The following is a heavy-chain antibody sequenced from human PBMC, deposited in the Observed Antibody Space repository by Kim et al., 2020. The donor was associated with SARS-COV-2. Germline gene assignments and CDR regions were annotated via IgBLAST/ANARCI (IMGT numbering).Heavy chain of an antibody. Sequence: SETLSLTCTVSGGSIRGSYYFWGWIRQSPGKGLEWLGTIYYSGTPFYKPSLKSRVTVSVDTSKNHFFLKLTSVTAVDSGVYFCAGHSSTTSPLGGCFDI. CDR2: IYYSGTP. CDR1: GGSIRGSYYF. CDR3: AGHSSTTSPLGGCFDI. D-gene: IGHD1-1*01. V-gene: IGHV4-39*01. J-gene: IGHJ3*02.